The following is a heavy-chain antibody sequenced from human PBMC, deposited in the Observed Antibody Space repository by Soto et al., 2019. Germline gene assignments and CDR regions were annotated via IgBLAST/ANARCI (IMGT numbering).Heavy chain of an antibody. CDR2: ISYDGSNK. V-gene: IGHV3-30-3*01. CDR3: AGVATGTWGSGNYGMDV. Sequence: QVQLVESGGGVVQPGRSLRLSCAASGFTFSSYAMHWVRQAPGKGLEWVAVISYDGSNKYYADSVKGRFTISRDNSKNTLYLQMNSLRAEDTAVYYCAGVATGTWGSGNYGMDVWGQGTTVTVSS. J-gene: IGHJ6*02. D-gene: IGHD1-1*01. CDR1: GFTFSSYA.